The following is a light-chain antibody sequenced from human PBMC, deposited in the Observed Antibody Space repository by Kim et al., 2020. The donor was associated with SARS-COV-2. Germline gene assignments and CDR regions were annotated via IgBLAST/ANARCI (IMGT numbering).Light chain of an antibody. V-gene: IGKV4-1*01. Sequence: RATINCKSSQTVLYSSYNKSYLAWYQQKPGQPPKLLLYWASTRESGVPDRFSGSGSGTDFTLTISSLQAEDVAVYYCQQYHSFPPTFGQGTKLEIK. CDR3: QQYHSFPPT. J-gene: IGKJ2*01. CDR2: WAS. CDR1: QTVLYSSYNKSY.